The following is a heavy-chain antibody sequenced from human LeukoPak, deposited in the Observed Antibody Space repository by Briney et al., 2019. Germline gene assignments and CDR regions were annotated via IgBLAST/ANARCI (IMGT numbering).Heavy chain of an antibody. CDR2: IIPIFGTA. CDR3: ARSGGYYYYDSSGYQFDP. Sequence: SVKVSCKASGGAFSSYAISWVRQAPGQGLEWMGGIIPIFGTANYAQKFQGRVTITADKSTSTAYMELSSLRSEDTAVYYCARSGGYYYYDSSGYQFDPWGQGTLVTVSS. D-gene: IGHD3-22*01. CDR1: GGAFSSYA. J-gene: IGHJ5*02. V-gene: IGHV1-69*06.